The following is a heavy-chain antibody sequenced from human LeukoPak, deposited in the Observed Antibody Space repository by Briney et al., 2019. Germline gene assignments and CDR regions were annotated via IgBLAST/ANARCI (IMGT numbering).Heavy chain of an antibody. D-gene: IGHD6-6*01. CDR2: IIPIFGTA. J-gene: IGHJ3*02. CDR3: ARVQQLVHSAFDI. Sequence: EASVKVSCKASGGTFSSYAISWVRQAPGQGLEWMGGIIPIFGTANYAQKFQGRVTITADESTSTAYMELSSLRAEDTAVYYCARVQQLVHSAFDIWGQGTMVTVSS. V-gene: IGHV1-69*13. CDR1: GGTFSSYA.